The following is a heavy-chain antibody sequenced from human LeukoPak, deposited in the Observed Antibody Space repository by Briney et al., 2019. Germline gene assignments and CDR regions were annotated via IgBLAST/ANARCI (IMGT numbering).Heavy chain of an antibody. CDR3: AKGGASVTRYVDY. D-gene: IGHD4-17*01. CDR1: GFTFSSYA. V-gene: IGHV3-23*01. Sequence: GGSLRLSCAASGFTFSSYAMSWVRQAPGKGLEWVSGISGSGGSTYYADSVKGRFIISRDNSKNTLYLQMNSLRPEDTAVYYCAKGGASVTRYVDYWGQGTLVTVSS. CDR2: ISGSGGST. J-gene: IGHJ4*02.